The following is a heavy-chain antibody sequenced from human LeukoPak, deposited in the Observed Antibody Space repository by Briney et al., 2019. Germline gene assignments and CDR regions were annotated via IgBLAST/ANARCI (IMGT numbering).Heavy chain of an antibody. CDR1: GGSISSSSFY. D-gene: IGHD3-22*01. Sequence: SETLSLTCTVSGGSISSSSFYWGWIRQPPGKGLECIGSIYYSGRTYYNPSLKSRVTISVDTSKNQFSLKLSSVTAADTAVYYCARRPNYDSSGYYLWVWFDPWGQGTLVTVSS. J-gene: IGHJ5*02. V-gene: IGHV4-39*01. CDR2: IYYSGRT. CDR3: ARRPNYDSSGYYLWVWFDP.